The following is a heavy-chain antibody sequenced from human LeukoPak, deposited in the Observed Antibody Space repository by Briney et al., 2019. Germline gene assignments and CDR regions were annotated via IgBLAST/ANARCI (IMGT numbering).Heavy chain of an antibody. CDR2: INHSGST. D-gene: IGHD3-22*01. V-gene: IGHV4-34*01. CDR1: GGSFSGYY. J-gene: IGHJ4*02. CDR3: ARGRTKTYYYDSSGYYLDY. Sequence: SETLSLTCAVYGGSFSGYYWSWIRQPPGKGLEWIGEINHSGSTNYNPSLKSRVTISVDTSKNQFSLKLSSVTAADTAVYYCARGRTKTYYYDSSGYYLDYWGQGTLVTVPS.